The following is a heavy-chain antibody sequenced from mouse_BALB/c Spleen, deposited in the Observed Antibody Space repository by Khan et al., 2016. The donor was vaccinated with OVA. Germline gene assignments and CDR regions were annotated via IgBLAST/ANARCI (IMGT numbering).Heavy chain of an antibody. CDR2: INPSNGRT. CDR3: ARSTMITTEFIY. CDR1: GYTFSSYW. J-gene: IGHJ3*01. V-gene: IGHV1S81*02. D-gene: IGHD2-4*01. Sequence: QVQLQQPGAELVKPGASVQLSCKASGYTFSSYWMLWVKQRPGQGLQWIGEINPSNGRTNYNEKFKNKATLTVDTSSSTAYMQLSSLTSEDSAVYYCARSTMITTEFIYWGQGILVTVSA.